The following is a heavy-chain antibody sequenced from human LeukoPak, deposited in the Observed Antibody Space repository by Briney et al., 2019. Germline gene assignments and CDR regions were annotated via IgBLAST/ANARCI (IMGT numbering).Heavy chain of an antibody. Sequence: SETLSLTCTVSGGSLSSYYWSWIRQPPGKGLEWIGYIYYSGSTNYNPSLKSRVTISVDTSKNQFSLKLSSVTAADTAVYYCARHEYAVAGIFDYWGQGTLVTFSS. CDR1: GGSLSSYY. CDR2: IYYSGST. D-gene: IGHD6-19*01. J-gene: IGHJ4*02. V-gene: IGHV4-59*08. CDR3: ARHEYAVAGIFDY.